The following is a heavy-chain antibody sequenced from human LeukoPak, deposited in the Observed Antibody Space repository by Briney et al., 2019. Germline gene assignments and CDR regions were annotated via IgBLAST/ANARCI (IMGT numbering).Heavy chain of an antibody. J-gene: IGHJ4*02. CDR1: GGSFSGYY. D-gene: IGHD3-3*01. Sequence: SETLSLTCAVYGGSFSGYYWSWIRQSPGKGLEWIGEINHSGSTNYNPSLKSRVTISVDTSKNQFSLKLSSVTAADTAVYYCARHLAYDDFWSGYYGLIFDYWGQGTLVTVSS. CDR2: INHSGST. V-gene: IGHV4-34*01. CDR3: ARHLAYDDFWSGYYGLIFDY.